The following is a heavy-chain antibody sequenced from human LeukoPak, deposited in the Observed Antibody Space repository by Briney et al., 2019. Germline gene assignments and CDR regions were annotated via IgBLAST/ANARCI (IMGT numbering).Heavy chain of an antibody. J-gene: IGHJ3*02. Sequence: GGSLRLSCVASGFTFTSYGMSWVRQAPGKRLEWVSGISGSGDATYYADSVKGRFTISRDNSKNTLYLQMNSLRAEDTAVYYSFIRGEDAFDIWGQGTMVTVSS. D-gene: IGHD3-16*01. CDR1: GFTFTSYG. CDR2: ISGSGDAT. CDR3: FIRGEDAFDI. V-gene: IGHV3-23*01.